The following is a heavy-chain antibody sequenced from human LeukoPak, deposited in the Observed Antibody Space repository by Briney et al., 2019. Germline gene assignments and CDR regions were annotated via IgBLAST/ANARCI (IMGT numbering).Heavy chain of an antibody. CDR3: ARDLNYDILTGYYVDY. V-gene: IGHV1-2*02. CDR2: INPNSGGT. Sequence: ASVKVSCKASGYTFTGYYMHWVRQAPGQGLEWMGWINPNSGGTNYAQKLQGRVTMTTDTSTSTAYMELRSLRSDDTAVYYCARDLNYDILTGYYVDYWGQGTLVTVSS. J-gene: IGHJ4*02. CDR1: GYTFTGYY. D-gene: IGHD3-9*01.